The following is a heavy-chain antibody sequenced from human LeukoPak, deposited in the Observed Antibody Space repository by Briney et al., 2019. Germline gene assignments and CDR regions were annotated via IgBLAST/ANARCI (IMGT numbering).Heavy chain of an antibody. D-gene: IGHD2-2*02. CDR3: AREIPSVSPIPTTALDY. J-gene: IGHJ4*02. CDR2: VSPSSGAT. CDR1: GYTFTAYR. V-gene: IGHV1-2*02. Sequence: ASVKVSCKASGYTFTAYRVYWMRQAPGQGLEWMGWVSPSSGATKYAQKFQGRVTMTRDTSTSTAYVELRRLRSDDTAAYYCAREIPSVSPIPTTALDYWGQGTLVTVSS.